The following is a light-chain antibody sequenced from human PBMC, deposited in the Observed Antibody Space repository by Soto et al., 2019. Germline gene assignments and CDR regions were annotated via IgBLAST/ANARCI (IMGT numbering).Light chain of an antibody. CDR1: QSISSY. J-gene: IGKJ4*01. CDR3: QQSYTTPLT. CDR2: AAS. V-gene: IGKV1-39*01. Sequence: DIPMTQSPSSLSASVGARVIITCRASQSISSYLNWYQQKPGKAPKLLIYAASSLQSGVPSRFSGSGSGADFTLTISSLQPEDFATYYCQQSYTTPLTFGGGTKVEIK.